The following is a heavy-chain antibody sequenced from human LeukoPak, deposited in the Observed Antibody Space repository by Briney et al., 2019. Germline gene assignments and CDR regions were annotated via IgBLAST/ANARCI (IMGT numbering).Heavy chain of an antibody. CDR1: GFTFSSYS. CDR2: ISSSSSYI. D-gene: IGHD1-26*01. CDR3: ARDRRGSYDAFDI. V-gene: IGHV3-21*01. Sequence: GGSLRLSCAASGFTFSSYSMNWVRQAPGKGREWVSSISSSSSYIYYADSVKGRFTISRDNAKNSLYLQMNSLRAEYTAVYYCARDRRGSYDAFDIWGQGTMVTVSS. J-gene: IGHJ3*02.